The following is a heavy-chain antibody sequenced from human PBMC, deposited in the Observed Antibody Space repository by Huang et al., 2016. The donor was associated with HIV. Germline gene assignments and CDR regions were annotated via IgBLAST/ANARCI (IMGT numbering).Heavy chain of an antibody. CDR2: IYPGDSNT. Sequence: EVQLVQSGAEVKKPGEFLKISCKGSGYSFTSYWVGWVRQMPGKGLEWMGFIYPGDSNTRYSPSFQGQVTISADKSTSTAYLQWSSLKASDIAMYYCARRLNSDHGGYFDYWGQGTLVTVSS. CDR3: ARRLNSDHGGYFDY. V-gene: IGHV5-51*01. D-gene: IGHD3-10*01. CDR1: GYSFTSYW. J-gene: IGHJ4*02.